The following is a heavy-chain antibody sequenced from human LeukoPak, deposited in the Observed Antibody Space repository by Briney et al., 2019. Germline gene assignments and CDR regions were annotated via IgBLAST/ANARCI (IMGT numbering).Heavy chain of an antibody. CDR2: ISSSGSAI. V-gene: IGHV3-11*04. Sequence: NAGGSLRLSCAASGFTFSDYYMSWIRQAPGKGLEWVSYISSSGSAIYYADSVKGRFTISRDNAKNSLYLQMNSLRVEDTAVFYCARGQYSSSWYDYYYYYMDVWGKGTTVTVSS. CDR3: ARGQYSSSWYDYYYYYMDV. CDR1: GFTFSDYY. J-gene: IGHJ6*03. D-gene: IGHD6-13*01.